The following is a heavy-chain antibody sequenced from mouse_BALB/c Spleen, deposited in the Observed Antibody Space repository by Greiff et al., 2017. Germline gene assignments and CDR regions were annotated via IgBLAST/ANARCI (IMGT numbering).Heavy chain of an antibody. J-gene: IGHJ4*01. CDR2: ISYSGST. V-gene: IGHV3-8*02. CDR3: ARPTTATDYAMDY. CDR1: GDSITSGY. Sequence: EVQLKESGPSLVKPSQTLSLTCSVTGDSITSGYWNWIRKFPGNKLEYMGYISYSGSTYYNPSLKSRISITRDTSKNQYYLQLNSVTTEDTATYYGARPTTATDYAMDYWGQGTSGTVSS. D-gene: IGHD1-2*01.